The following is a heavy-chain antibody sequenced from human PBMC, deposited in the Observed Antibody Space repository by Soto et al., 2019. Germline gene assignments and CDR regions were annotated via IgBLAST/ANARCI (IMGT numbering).Heavy chain of an antibody. CDR3: ARGADILTGYAGTITTQQYYFDY. Sequence: QVQLVQSGAEVQKPGSSVKVSCKASGGTFSSYAISWVRQAPGQGLEWVGGIIPIFGTANYAQKFQGRVTITADESTSTAYMELSSLRSEDTAVYYCARGADILTGYAGTITTQQYYFDYWGQGTLVTVSS. V-gene: IGHV1-69*01. CDR2: IIPIFGTA. J-gene: IGHJ4*02. D-gene: IGHD3-9*01. CDR1: GGTFSSYA.